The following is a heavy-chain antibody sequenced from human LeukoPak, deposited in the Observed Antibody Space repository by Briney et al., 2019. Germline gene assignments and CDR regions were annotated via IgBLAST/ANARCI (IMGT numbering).Heavy chain of an antibody. V-gene: IGHV3-21*01. CDR1: GFTFSSYS. CDR3: ARDSSGDDFWSGYYSPHDY. D-gene: IGHD3-3*01. J-gene: IGHJ4*02. CDR2: ISSSSSYI. Sequence: GGSLRLSCAASGFTFSSYSMNWVRQAPGKGLEWVSSISSSSSYIYYADSVKGRFTTSRDNAKNSLYLQMNSLRAEDTAVYYCARDSSGDDFWSGYYSPHDYWGQGTLVTVSS.